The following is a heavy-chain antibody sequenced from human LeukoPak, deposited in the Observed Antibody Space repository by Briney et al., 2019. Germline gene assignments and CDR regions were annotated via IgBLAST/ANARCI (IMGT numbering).Heavy chain of an antibody. CDR3: ARLIGRDGYNGVFDY. CDR1: GYSFTSYW. V-gene: IGHV5-51*01. CDR2: IYPGDSDT. Sequence: GESLKISCKGSGYSFTSYWIGWVRQLPGKELEWMVIIYPGDSDTRYNPSFQGRVTISADKSISTAYLQWSSLKASDTAMYYCARLIGRDGYNGVFDYWGQGTLVTVSS. J-gene: IGHJ4*02. D-gene: IGHD5-24*01.